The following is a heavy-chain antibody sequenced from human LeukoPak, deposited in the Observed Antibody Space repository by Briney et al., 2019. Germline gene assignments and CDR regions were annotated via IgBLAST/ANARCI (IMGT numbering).Heavy chain of an antibody. CDR3: ARDGSGGYDSGC. Sequence: GGSLRLSCAASGFTFSSYSMNWVRQAPGKGLEWVSSISSSSGYIYYADSVKGRFTISRDNAKNSLYLQMNSLRAEDTAVYYCARDGSGGYDSGCWGQGTLVTVSS. J-gene: IGHJ4*02. D-gene: IGHD5-12*01. CDR2: ISSSSGYI. CDR1: GFTFSSYS. V-gene: IGHV3-21*01.